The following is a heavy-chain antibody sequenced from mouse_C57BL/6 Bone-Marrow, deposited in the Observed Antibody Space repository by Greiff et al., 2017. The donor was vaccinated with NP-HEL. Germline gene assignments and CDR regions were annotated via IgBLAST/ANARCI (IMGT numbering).Heavy chain of an antibody. V-gene: IGHV1-69*01. D-gene: IGHD1-1*01. CDR1: GYTFTSYW. CDR2: IDPSDSYT. Sequence: QVQLQQPGAELVMPGASVKLSCKASGYTFTSYWMHWVKQRPGQGLEWIGEIDPSDSYTNYNQKFKGKSTLTVDKSSSTAYMQLSSLTSEDSAVYYCAREGELLVDVWGTETTVTVSS. J-gene: IGHJ1*03. CDR3: AREGELLVDV.